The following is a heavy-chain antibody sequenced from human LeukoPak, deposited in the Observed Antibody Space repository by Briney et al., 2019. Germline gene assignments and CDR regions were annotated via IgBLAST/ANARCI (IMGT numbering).Heavy chain of an antibody. CDR1: GGSISSSSYY. Sequence: ETLSLTCTVSGGSISSSSYYWGWIRQPPGKGLEWIGSIYYSGSTYYNPSLKSRVTISLDTSKNQFSLKLSSVTAADTAVYYCARHPPYYYVSGSYYNAWAFDIWGQGTMVTVSS. J-gene: IGHJ3*02. D-gene: IGHD3-10*01. CDR3: ARHPPYYYVSGSYYNAWAFDI. CDR2: IYYSGST. V-gene: IGHV4-39*07.